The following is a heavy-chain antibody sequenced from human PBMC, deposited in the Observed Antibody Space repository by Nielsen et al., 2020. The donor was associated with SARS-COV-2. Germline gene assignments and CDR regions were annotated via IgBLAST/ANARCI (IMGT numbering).Heavy chain of an antibody. CDR1: GFTFSSYW. Sequence: GGSLRLSCAASGFTFSSYWMSWVRQAPGKGLEWVANIKQDGSEKYYVDSVKGRFTISRDNAKNSLYLQMNSLRAEDTAVYYCACRRSTKLLRHYYMDVWGKGTTVTVSS. V-gene: IGHV3-7*03. CDR2: IKQDGSEK. J-gene: IGHJ6*03. CDR3: ACRRSTKLLRHYYMDV. D-gene: IGHD2/OR15-2a*01.